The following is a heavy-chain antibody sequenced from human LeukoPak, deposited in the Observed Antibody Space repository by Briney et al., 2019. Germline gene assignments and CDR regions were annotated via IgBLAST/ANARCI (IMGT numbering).Heavy chain of an antibody. J-gene: IGHJ4*02. CDR1: GFTFDDYA. D-gene: IGHD6-19*01. Sequence: GGSLRLSCAASGFTFDDYAMHWVRQAPGKGLGWVSSISWNSGSIGYADSVKGRFAISRDNAKNSLYLQMNSLRAEDTALYYCATSDPGIAVAGPLDYWGQGTLVTVSS. CDR3: ATSDPGIAVAGPLDY. CDR2: ISWNSGSI. V-gene: IGHV3-9*01.